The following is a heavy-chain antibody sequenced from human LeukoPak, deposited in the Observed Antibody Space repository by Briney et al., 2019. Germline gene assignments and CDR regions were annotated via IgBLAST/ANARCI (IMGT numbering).Heavy chain of an antibody. Sequence: SETLSLTCTVSGGSVSTSDYYWGWIRQSPVKGLEWIGDVFYTGKTSYNPSLRGRATISIDTSKNQFSLKLTYVTAADSAVYYCARVFDSWGQGTLVTVSS. J-gene: IGHJ4*02. CDR1: GGSVSTSDYY. CDR3: ARVFDS. V-gene: IGHV4-39*07. CDR2: VFYTGKT.